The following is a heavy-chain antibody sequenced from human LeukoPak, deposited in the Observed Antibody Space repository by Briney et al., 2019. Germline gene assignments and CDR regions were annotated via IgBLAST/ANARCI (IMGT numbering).Heavy chain of an antibody. CDR3: ARVKVDCSGGSCYPDQLPLFDY. V-gene: IGHV1-2*06. CDR1: GYTFTGYY. Sequence: ASVKVSCKASGYTFTGYYMHWVRQAPGQGLEWMGRINPNSGGTNYAQKFQSRVTMTRDTSISTAYMELSRLRSDDTAVYYCARVKVDCSGGSCYPDQLPLFDYWGQGTLVTVSS. D-gene: IGHD2-15*01. CDR2: INPNSGGT. J-gene: IGHJ4*02.